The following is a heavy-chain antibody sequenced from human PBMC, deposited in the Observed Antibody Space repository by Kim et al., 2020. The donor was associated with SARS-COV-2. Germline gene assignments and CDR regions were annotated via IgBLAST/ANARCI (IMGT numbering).Heavy chain of an antibody. J-gene: IGHJ4*02. CDR3: ARVGLRGAGGDALDY. Sequence: SETLSLTCTVSGGSISSGDYYWSWIRQPPGKGLEWIGYIYYSGSTYYNPSLKSRVTISVDTSKNQFSLKLSSVTAADTAVYYCARVGLRGAGGDALDYWGQGTLVTVSS. D-gene: IGHD4-17*01. CDR2: IYYSGST. CDR1: GGSISSGDYY. V-gene: IGHV4-30-4*01.